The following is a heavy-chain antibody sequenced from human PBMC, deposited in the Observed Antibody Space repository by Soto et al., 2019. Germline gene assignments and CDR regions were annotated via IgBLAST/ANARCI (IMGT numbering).Heavy chain of an antibody. CDR3: ARDGPDIVVVPAGDDAFDI. J-gene: IGHJ3*02. CDR2: INSDGSST. D-gene: IGHD2-2*01. CDR1: GCTFISFW. V-gene: IGHV3-74*01. Sequence: GGSLRLSCAASGCTFISFWMHWVRQAPGKGLVWVSRINSDGSSTSYADSVKGRFTISRDNAKNTLYLQMNSLRAEDTAVYYCARDGPDIVVVPAGDDAFDIWGQGTMVTVSS.